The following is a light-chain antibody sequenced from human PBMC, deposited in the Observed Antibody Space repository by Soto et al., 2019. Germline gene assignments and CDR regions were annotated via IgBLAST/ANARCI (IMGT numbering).Light chain of an antibody. Sequence: LQMPQSPSSLSASVGDRVTITCRASQTINRYLSWYQQKPGKAPNLLIFAASSLQSGVPSRFSGSESGTDFTLTISSLQPEDFATYYCQQTYSSPWTFGQGTKVEIK. J-gene: IGKJ1*01. CDR3: QQTYSSPWT. CDR2: AAS. CDR1: QTINRY. V-gene: IGKV1-39*01.